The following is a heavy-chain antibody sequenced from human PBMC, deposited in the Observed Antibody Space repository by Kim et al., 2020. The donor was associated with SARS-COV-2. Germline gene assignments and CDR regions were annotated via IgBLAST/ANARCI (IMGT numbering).Heavy chain of an antibody. CDR2: ISSSGSHI. CDR3: ARAQPYDI. CDR1: GFNFSTYS. J-gene: IGHJ4*02. Sequence: GGSLRLSCAASGFNFSTYSMNWVRQAPGKGLEWVSSISSSGSHIYYADSVKGRFTISRDNAKNSLSLQMNSLRAEDTAVYYCARAQPYDIWGQGTLVTVSS. V-gene: IGHV3-21*01. D-gene: IGHD3-9*01.